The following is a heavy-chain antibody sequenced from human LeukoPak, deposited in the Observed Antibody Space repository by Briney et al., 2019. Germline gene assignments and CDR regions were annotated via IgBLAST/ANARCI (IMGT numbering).Heavy chain of an antibody. CDR1: RDSYSGSSCY. CDR3: ARLSIVGATSSYYLVH. Sequence: SETLSLTCLVPRDSYSGSSCYWGWIRQPPGKGLEWIGSINYSGTTYYNPSLKSRVTISVDTSKNQFSLTLSSVTVADTAVYYCARLSIVGATSSYYLVHWSKGTTVTVSS. CDR2: INYSGTT. J-gene: IGHJ6*03. V-gene: IGHV4-39*01. D-gene: IGHD1-26*01.